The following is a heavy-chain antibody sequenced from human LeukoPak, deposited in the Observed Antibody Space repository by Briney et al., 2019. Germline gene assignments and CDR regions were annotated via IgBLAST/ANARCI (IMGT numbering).Heavy chain of an antibody. CDR1: GYSISSGYY. CDR3: ARNHYDILTGYYNFDY. J-gene: IGHJ4*02. Sequence: SETLSLTCTVSGYSISSGYYWGWIRQPPGKGLEWIGSIYHSGSTYYNPSLKSRVTISVDTSKNQFSLKLSSVTAADTAVYYCARNHYDILTGYYNFDYWGQGTLVTVSS. CDR2: IYHSGST. D-gene: IGHD3-9*01. V-gene: IGHV4-38-2*02.